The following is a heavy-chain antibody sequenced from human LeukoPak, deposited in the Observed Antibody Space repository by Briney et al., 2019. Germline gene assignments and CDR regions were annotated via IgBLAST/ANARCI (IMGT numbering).Heavy chain of an antibody. V-gene: IGHV1-2*02. CDR3: ASPYVYNWNDVAYYYGMDV. D-gene: IGHD1-1*01. CDR2: INPNSGGT. Sequence: PLASVKVSCKASGYTFTGYYMHWVRQAPGQGLEWMGWINPNSGGTNYAQKFQGRVTMTRDTSISTAYMELSRLRSDDTAVYYCASPYVYNWNDVAYYYGMDVWGQGTTVTVSS. J-gene: IGHJ6*02. CDR1: GYTFTGYY.